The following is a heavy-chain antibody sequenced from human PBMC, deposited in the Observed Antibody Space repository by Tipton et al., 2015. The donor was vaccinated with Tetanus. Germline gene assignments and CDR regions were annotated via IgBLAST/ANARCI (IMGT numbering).Heavy chain of an antibody. Sequence: WNWIRQPPGKGLEWLAYVSYSGRTNSNYSLKSRITISQDTSKNQFSLRLTSVTAADTAVYYCARGITDGYNRRFDYWGQGTRVAVSP. J-gene: IGHJ4*02. V-gene: IGHV4-59*01. CDR2: VSYSGRT. D-gene: IGHD5-24*01. CDR3: ARGITDGYNRRFDY.